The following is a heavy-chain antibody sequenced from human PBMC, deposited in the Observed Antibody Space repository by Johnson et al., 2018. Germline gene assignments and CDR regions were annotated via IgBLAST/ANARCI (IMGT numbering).Heavy chain of an antibody. CDR2: IRSNANSYAT. CDR3: RSYLEWLSPPMDV. Sequence: VQLVQSGGGLVQPGGTLKLACAASGFTFSGSAMHWVRQASGKGLEWVGRIRSNANSYATAYAASVKGRFTISRDDSKNTAYLQMNSMKTEDTAVYYRRSYLEWLSPPMDVWGKGTTVTVSS. CDR1: GFTFSGSA. J-gene: IGHJ6*03. D-gene: IGHD3-3*01. V-gene: IGHV3-73*01.